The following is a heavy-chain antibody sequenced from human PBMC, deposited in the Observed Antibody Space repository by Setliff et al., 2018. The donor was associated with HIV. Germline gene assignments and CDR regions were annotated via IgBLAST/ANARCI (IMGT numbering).Heavy chain of an antibody. J-gene: IGHJ3*02. CDR1: GGSINSYY. V-gene: IGHV4-59*01. CDR2: IGYNGDT. CDR3: ARWGASGGRPDWHAFDM. D-gene: IGHD2-15*01. Sequence: KASETLSLTCTVSGGSINSYYWNWIRQSPGKGLEWIGYIGYNGDTSYNPSLNSRVTLSVDRSKNQFSLKLSSVSAADTAVYFCARWGASGGRPDWHAFDMWGQGTMVTVS.